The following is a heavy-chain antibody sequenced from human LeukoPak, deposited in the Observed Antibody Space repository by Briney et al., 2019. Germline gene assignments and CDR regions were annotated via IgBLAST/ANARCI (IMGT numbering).Heavy chain of an antibody. CDR2: ISSGGTTI. Sequence: GGSLRLSCAASGFTFKTYGINWVRQAPGKGLEWVSYISSGGTTIYYADSVKGRFTISRDNAKNSLYLQMNSLRADDTALYYCARGVTPVVQFDYWGQGTLVTVSS. CDR3: ARGVTPVVQFDY. J-gene: IGHJ4*02. CDR1: GFTFKTYG. V-gene: IGHV3-48*01. D-gene: IGHD4-23*01.